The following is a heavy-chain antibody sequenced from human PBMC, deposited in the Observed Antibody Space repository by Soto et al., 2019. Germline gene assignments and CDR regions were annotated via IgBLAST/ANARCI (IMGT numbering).Heavy chain of an antibody. CDR3: VKDESINWYSGHFRH. V-gene: IGHV3-9*01. CDR2: INWNSGSI. Sequence: LRLSCAASGFTFDDYAMHWVRQVPGKGLEWVSGINWNSGSIGYGDSVKGRFAISRDNAKNSLHLQMNSLSAEDTAFYYCVKDESINWYSGHFRHWGQGTLVTVYS. D-gene: IGHD6-13*01. J-gene: IGHJ1*01. CDR1: GFTFDDYA.